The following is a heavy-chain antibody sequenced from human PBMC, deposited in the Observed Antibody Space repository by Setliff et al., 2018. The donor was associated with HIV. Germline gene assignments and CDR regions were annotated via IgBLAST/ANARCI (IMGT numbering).Heavy chain of an antibody. CDR1: GGSISSHY. J-gene: IGHJ3*02. Sequence: SETLSLTCTVSGGSISSHYWSWIRQPPGKGLEWIGYIYYTGSTNYNPSLKSRVTISVDTSKNQFSLKMSSVTAADSAVYYWARVYYYDSSGYHDAFDIWGQGTMFTVSS. CDR2: IYYTGST. CDR3: ARVYYYDSSGYHDAFDI. D-gene: IGHD3-22*01. V-gene: IGHV4-59*11.